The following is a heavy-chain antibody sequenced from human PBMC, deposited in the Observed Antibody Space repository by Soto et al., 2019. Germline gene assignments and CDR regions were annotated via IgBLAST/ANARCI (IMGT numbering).Heavy chain of an antibody. CDR1: GFTFSSYG. CDR3: ARARSSDDGMDV. Sequence: GGSLRLSCAASGFTFSSYGMHWVRQAPGKGLEWVAVIWYDGSNKYYADSVKGRFTISRDNSKNTLYLQMNSLRAEDTAVYYCARARSSDDGMDVWGQGTTVTVSS. V-gene: IGHV3-33*01. J-gene: IGHJ6*02. D-gene: IGHD2-15*01. CDR2: IWYDGSNK.